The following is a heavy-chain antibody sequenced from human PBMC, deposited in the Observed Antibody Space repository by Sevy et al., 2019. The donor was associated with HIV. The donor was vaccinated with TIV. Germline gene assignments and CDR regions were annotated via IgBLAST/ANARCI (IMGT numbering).Heavy chain of an antibody. Sequence: SETLSLTCAVSGASVRSDSYYWTWIRQTPGRGLEWIGHISGTTSYNPPLKGRLTISRYTSKKQFSLTRSSVTAADTAVYYCASAKKLADTYYDSTVYYSFAYWGPGTLVTVSS. CDR2: ISGTT. CDR1: GASVRSDSYY. D-gene: IGHD3-16*01. V-gene: IGHV4-61*01. CDR3: ASAKKLADTYYDSTVYYSFAY. J-gene: IGHJ4*02.